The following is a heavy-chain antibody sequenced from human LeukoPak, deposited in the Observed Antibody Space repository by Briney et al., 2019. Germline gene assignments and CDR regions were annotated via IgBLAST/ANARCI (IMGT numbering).Heavy chain of an antibody. CDR2: INDSGRT. J-gene: IGHJ6*02. V-gene: IGHV4-34*01. CDR3: ARPGQLGSLYYGMDV. Sequence: PSETLSLTCAVYGGSFSGYQWSWIRQPPGKGLEWIGEINDSGRTNYNPSLKSRVTISVDTSKNQFSLRLSSVTAADTAVYYCARPGQLGSLYYGMDVWGQGTTVTVS. D-gene: IGHD3-10*01. CDR1: GGSFSGYQ.